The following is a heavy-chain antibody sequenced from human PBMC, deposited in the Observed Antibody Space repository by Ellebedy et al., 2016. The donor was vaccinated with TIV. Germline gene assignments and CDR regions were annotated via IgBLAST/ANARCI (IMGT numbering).Heavy chain of an antibody. CDR2: INHSCTT. Sequence: MPSETLSLTCAVYGGSLDPSYWRWVRQPPGKGLEWVGVINHSCTTTYSPSLRSRATISLDTSKNELSLVVTSVTAADTAMSYCVWGRYYDYWGQGTLVSVSS. CDR1: GGSLDPSY. V-gene: IGHV4-34*01. D-gene: IGHD3-16*01. J-gene: IGHJ4*02. CDR3: VWGRYYDY.